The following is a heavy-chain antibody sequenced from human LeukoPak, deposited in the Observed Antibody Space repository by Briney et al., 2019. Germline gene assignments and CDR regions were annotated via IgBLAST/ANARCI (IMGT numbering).Heavy chain of an antibody. CDR2: INESGST. J-gene: IGHJ6*02. CDR3: ASRTAGYLYYFGMDV. V-gene: IGHV4-34*01. D-gene: IGHD5-18*01. Sequence: SETLSLTCAVSGGPFSHYYWTWIRQPPGKGLEWIGEINESGSTNYDPSLKSRVTISVETSKNHFSLNLSSVTAAATAVYYCASRTAGYLYYFGMDVWGQGTTVTVSS. CDR1: GGPFSHYY.